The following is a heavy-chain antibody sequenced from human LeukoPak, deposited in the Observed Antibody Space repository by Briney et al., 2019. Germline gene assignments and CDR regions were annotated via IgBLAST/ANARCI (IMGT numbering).Heavy chain of an antibody. CDR3: ATADNYSKGPYGMDV. V-gene: IGHV1-24*01. D-gene: IGHD4-4*01. CDR1: GYTLTELS. J-gene: IGHJ6*02. Sequence: GASVKVSCKVSGYTLTELSMHWVRQAPGKGLEWMGGFDAEDGETIYAQKFQGRVTMTEDTSTDTAYMELSSLRSEDTAVYYCATADNYSKGPYGMDVWGQGTTVTVSS. CDR2: FDAEDGET.